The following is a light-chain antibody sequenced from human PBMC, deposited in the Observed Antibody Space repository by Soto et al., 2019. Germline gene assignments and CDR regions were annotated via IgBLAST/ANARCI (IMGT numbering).Light chain of an antibody. J-gene: IGKJ4*01. V-gene: IGKV1-9*01. CDR3: QQLNSYPLT. Sequence: IQLTQSPSSLSASVGDRVTITCRASQGISTYLTWYQQNPGKAPKLLIYAASTLQSGVPSRFSGSGSGTDFTLTISSLQPEDFATYYCQQLNSYPLTFGGGTKVEIK. CDR2: AAS. CDR1: QGISTY.